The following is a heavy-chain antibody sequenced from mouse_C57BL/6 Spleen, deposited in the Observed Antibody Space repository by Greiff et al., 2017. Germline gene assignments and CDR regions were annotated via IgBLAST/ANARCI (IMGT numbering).Heavy chain of an antibody. CDR2: ISSGGSTI. D-gene: IGHD2-1*01. Sequence: EVKLVESGGGLVKPGGSLKLSCAASGFTFSDYGMHWVRQAPEKGLEWVAYISSGGSTIYYADTVKGRFTISRDNAKNTLFLQMTSLRSEDTAMYYCARGGNYLYFDYWGQGTTLTVSS. CDR3: ARGGNYLYFDY. CDR1: GFTFSDYG. J-gene: IGHJ2*01. V-gene: IGHV5-17*01.